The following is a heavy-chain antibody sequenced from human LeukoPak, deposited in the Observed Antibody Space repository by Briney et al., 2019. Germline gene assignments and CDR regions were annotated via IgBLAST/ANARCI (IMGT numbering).Heavy chain of an antibody. J-gene: IGHJ4*02. V-gene: IGHV4-34*01. CDR1: GGSFSGYY. CDR2: INHSGST. Sequence: SETLSLTCAVYGGSFSGYYWSWIRQPPGKGLEWIGEINHSGSTNYNPSLKSRVTISVDTSKNQFSLKLSSVTAADTAVYYCARGKRVYYDSSGYRLDYWGQGTLVTVSS. D-gene: IGHD3-22*01. CDR3: ARGKRVYYDSSGYRLDY.